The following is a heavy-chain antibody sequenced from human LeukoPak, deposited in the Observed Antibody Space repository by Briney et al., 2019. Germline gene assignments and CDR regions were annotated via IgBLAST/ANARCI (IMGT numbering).Heavy chain of an antibody. CDR3: TRLSHVAGAPKVSWFDP. CDR1: AYSISDGFV. D-gene: IGHD1-26*01. CDR2: IYHSGTT. J-gene: IGHJ5*02. V-gene: IGHV4-38-2*02. Sequence: SETLSLTCTVSAYSISDGFVWGFIRQPPGKGLECIASIYHSGTTYYNPSLRSRVTMSVDTSNNQFSLKLSSVTAADTAMYFCTRLSHVAGAPKVSWFDPWGQGTLVTVSS.